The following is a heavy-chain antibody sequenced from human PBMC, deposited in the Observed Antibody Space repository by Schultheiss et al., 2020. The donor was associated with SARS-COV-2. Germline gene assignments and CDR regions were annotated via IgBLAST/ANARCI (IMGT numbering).Heavy chain of an antibody. CDR1: GYTFTGYY. CDR2: ISAYNGNT. J-gene: IGHJ2*01. Sequence: ASVKVSCKASGYTFTGYYMHWVRQAPGQGLEWMGWISAYNGNTNYAQMFQGRVTMTTDTSTNTAYMELRSLRSEDTAVYYCARDRYDFWSGYVSYWYFDLWGRGTLVTVSS. D-gene: IGHD3-3*01. CDR3: ARDRYDFWSGYVSYWYFDL. V-gene: IGHV1-18*04.